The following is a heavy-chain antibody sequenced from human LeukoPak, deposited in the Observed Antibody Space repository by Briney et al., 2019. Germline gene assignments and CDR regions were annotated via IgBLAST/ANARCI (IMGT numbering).Heavy chain of an antibody. CDR1: GYSFSNYW. V-gene: IGHV5-51*01. J-gene: IGHJ4*02. Sequence: GESLKISCKGSGYSFSNYWIAWVRQMPGKGLEWMGIIYPGDSDTRYSPSFQGQVTISVNKSISTAYLQWSSLKASDTAMYYCARATSHLWIDYWGQGTLVTVSS. D-gene: IGHD3-10*01. CDR2: IYPGDSDT. CDR3: ARATSHLWIDY.